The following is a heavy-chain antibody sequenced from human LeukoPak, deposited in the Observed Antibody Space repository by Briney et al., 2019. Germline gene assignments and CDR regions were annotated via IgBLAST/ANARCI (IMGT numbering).Heavy chain of an antibody. CDR3: AKYQTGTWTSYDSSDI. J-gene: IGHJ3*02. Sequence: PGGSLRLSCTASGFSFSSPGMNWVRQAPGKGLEWVLSINGESTFKVYADSVKGRFTISRDNAKNSLYLQMDSLRAEDTAVYYCAKYQTGTWTSYDSSDIWGQGTLVTVSS. CDR2: INGESTFK. D-gene: IGHD1-7*01. V-gene: IGHV3-21*01. CDR1: GFSFSSPG.